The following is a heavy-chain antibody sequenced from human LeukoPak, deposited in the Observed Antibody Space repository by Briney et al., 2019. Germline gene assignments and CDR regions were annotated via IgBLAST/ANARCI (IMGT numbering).Heavy chain of an antibody. CDR2: IYYSGST. J-gene: IGHJ1*01. CDR1: GGSISSYY. D-gene: IGHD6-13*01. CDR3: ARDRLGAAAGYFQH. Sequence: SETLSLTCTVSGGSISSYYWSWIRQPPGKGLEWIGYIYYSGSTNYNPSLKSRVTISVDTSKNQSSLKLSSVTAADTAVYYCARDRLGAAAGYFQHWGQGTLVTVSS. V-gene: IGHV4-59*01.